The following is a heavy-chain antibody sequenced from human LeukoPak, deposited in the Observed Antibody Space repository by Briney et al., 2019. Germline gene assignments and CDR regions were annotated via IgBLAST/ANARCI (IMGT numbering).Heavy chain of an antibody. V-gene: IGHV3-30*18. J-gene: IGHJ4*02. CDR1: GFSFSSYG. CDR2: ISYDGSNK. Sequence: PGGSLRLSCAASGFSFSSYGMHWVRQGPGKGLEWVAVISYDGSNKYYADSVKGRFTISRDNSKNTLYLQMNSLRAEDTAVYFCAKPQVTANWYYFHYWGQGTLVTVSS. CDR3: AKPQVTANWYYFHY. D-gene: IGHD2-21*02.